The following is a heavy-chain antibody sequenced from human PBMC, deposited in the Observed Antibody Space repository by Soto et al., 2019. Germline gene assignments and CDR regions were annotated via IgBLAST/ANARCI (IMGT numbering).Heavy chain of an antibody. CDR1: GYTFTSYD. J-gene: IGHJ3*02. V-gene: IGHV1-8*01. Sequence: ASVKVSCKASGYTFTSYDINWVRQATGQGLEWMGWMNPNSGNTGYAQKFQGRVTMTRNTSISTAYMELSSLRSEDTAVYYCARHDILTGYYFGSGSGAFDIWGQGTMVTVSS. D-gene: IGHD3-9*01. CDR3: ARHDILTGYYFGSGSGAFDI. CDR2: MNPNSGNT.